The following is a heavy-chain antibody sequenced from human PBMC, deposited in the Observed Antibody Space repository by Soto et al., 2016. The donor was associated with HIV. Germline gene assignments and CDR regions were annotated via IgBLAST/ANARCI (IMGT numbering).Heavy chain of an antibody. CDR3: TRLDDVLRHFDWLSAFDS. J-gene: IGHJ4*02. CDR2: IRSKASTYAT. D-gene: IGHD3-9*01. CDR1: GFTFSGSA. V-gene: IGHV3-73*01. Sequence: EVQLVESGGDLVQPGGSLKLSCAASGFTFSGSAMHWVRQASGKGLEWVGRIRSKASTYATAYAASVKGRFSISRDDSKNTAYLQMNSLKTEDTAVYYCTRLDDVLRHFDWLSAFDSWGQGTLVTVSS.